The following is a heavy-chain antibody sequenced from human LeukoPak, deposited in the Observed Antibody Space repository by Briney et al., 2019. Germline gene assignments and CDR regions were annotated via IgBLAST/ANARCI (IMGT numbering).Heavy chain of an antibody. CDR1: SGSISSHY. CDR2: IYYSGST. V-gene: IGHV4-59*11. D-gene: IGHD3-22*01. CDR3: ARGRIAKIVVVHSFSYGMDV. Sequence: PSETLSLTCTVSSGSISSHYWSWIRQPPGKGLEWIGYIYYSGSTNYNPSLKSRVTISVDTSKNQFSLKLSSVTAADTAVYYCARGRIAKIVVVHSFSYGMDVWGQGTTVTVSS. J-gene: IGHJ6*02.